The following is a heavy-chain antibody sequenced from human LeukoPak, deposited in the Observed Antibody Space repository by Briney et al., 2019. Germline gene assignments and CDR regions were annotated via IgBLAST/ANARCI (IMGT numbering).Heavy chain of an antibody. D-gene: IGHD1-26*01. Sequence: PSQTLSLTCAISGDIVSSNSAAWNWIRQSPSRGLEWLGRTYYRSKWYYDYAVAVESRISINPDTSKNQFSLQLSSVTPEDTAVYYCARDPVGGSTIFDYWGQGTLVTVSS. CDR2: TYYRSKWYY. CDR3: ARDPVGGSTIFDY. J-gene: IGHJ4*02. CDR1: GDIVSSNSAA. V-gene: IGHV6-1*01.